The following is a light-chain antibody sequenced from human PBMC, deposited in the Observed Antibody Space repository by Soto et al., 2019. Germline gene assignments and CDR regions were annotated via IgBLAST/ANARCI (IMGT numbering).Light chain of an antibody. CDR3: HQYDNAPQT. CDR1: QTLRRTY. Sequence: EIVLMQSRGTLSFSPGERPPLSCSASQTLRRTYIAWYQQKPGQAPRVLIYGASKRATGIPDRFSGSGSGTDFSLTISRLEPEDFAVYYCHQYDNAPQTYGQGTKVDIK. V-gene: IGKV3-20*01. J-gene: IGKJ2*01. CDR2: GAS.